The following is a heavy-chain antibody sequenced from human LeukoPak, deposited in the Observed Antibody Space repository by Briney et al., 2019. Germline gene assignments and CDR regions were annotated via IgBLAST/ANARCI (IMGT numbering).Heavy chain of an antibody. CDR1: GYTLTELS. CDR2: FDPEDGET. J-gene: IGHJ4*02. V-gene: IGHV1-24*01. CDR3: ACSGGYSYGYFDY. D-gene: IGHD5-18*01. Sequence: VASVKVSCKVSGYTLTELSMHWVRQAPGKGLEWMGGFDPEDGETIYAQKFQGRVTMTEDTSTDTAYMELSSLRSEDTAVYYCACSGGYSYGYFDYWGQGTLVTDSS.